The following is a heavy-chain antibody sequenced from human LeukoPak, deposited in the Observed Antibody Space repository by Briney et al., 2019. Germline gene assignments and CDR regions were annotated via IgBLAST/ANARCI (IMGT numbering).Heavy chain of an antibody. CDR3: AKEATGHSFSDY. V-gene: IGHV3-23*01. CDR2: ISGSGDST. J-gene: IGHJ4*02. CDR1: GFTFSNYA. Sequence: TGGSLRLSCAASGFTFSNYAISWVRQTPGKGLEWVSAISGSGDSTYYADSVKGRFTISRDNSRNTLSLQMNSLRAEHTAVYYCAKEATGHSFSDYWGQGTLVTVSS. D-gene: IGHD5-12*01.